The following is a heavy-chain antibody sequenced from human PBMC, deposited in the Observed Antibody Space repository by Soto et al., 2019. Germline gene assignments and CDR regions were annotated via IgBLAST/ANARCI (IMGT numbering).Heavy chain of an antibody. J-gene: IGHJ4*02. CDR2: IYYSGST. CDR3: ARGAAMADY. V-gene: IGHV4-59*12. D-gene: IGHD5-18*01. Sequence: SETLSLTCTVSGGSISSYYWSWIRQPPGKGLEWIGYIYYSGSTNYNPSLKSRVTISVDTSKNQFSLKLSSVTAADTAVYYCARGAAMADYWGQGTLVTVSS. CDR1: GGSISSYY.